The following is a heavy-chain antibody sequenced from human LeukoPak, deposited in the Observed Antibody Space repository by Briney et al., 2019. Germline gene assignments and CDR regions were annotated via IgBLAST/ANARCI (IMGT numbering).Heavy chain of an antibody. Sequence: ASVKVSCKASGYTFTSYYMHWVRQAPGQGLEWMGIINPSGGSTSYAQKLQGRVTMTRDTSTSTVYMELSSLRSEDTTVYYCARDRPPLYCSSTSCYTGYFDYWGQGTLVTVSS. J-gene: IGHJ4*02. CDR3: ARDRPPLYCSSTSCYTGYFDY. V-gene: IGHV1-46*03. D-gene: IGHD2-2*02. CDR2: INPSGGST. CDR1: GYTFTSYY.